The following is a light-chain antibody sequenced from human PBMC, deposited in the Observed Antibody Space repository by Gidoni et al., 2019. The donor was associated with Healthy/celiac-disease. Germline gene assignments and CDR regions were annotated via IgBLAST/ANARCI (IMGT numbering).Light chain of an antibody. J-gene: IGKJ3*01. V-gene: IGKV2-28*01. CDR2: LGS. CDR3: MQALQTPFT. CDR1: QSLLHSNGYNY. Sequence: DIVMTQSPLSLPVTPGKPASISCRSSQSLLHSNGYNYLDWYLQKPGQSPQLLIYLGSNRASGVPDRFSGSGSGTDFTLKISRVEAEDVGVYYCMQALQTPFTFGPXTKVDIK.